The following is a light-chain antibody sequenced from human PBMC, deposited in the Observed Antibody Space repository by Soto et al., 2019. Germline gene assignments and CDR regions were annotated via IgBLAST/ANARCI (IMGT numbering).Light chain of an antibody. J-gene: IGLJ1*01. CDR3: NSFTSSSTYV. Sequence: QSVLTQPRSVSGSPGQSVTISCTGTSSDVGGYDFVSWYQQHPGKAPKLMISDVSKRPSGVPDRFSGSKSGNTASLTISGLQAEDETDYYCNSFTSSSTYVFGTGTKVTVL. V-gene: IGLV2-11*01. CDR1: SSDVGGYDF. CDR2: DVS.